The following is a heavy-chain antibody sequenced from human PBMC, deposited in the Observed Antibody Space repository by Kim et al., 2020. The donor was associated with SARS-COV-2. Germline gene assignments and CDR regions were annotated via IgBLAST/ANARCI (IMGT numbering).Heavy chain of an antibody. D-gene: IGHD5-12*01. Sequence: YAAAVKVQFTISRDTAKTALDLQMNSLKAEDTAVYYCTKQGKSWLQFVDYWGQGTLVTVSS. V-gene: IGHV3-23*01. CDR3: TKQGKSWLQFVDY. J-gene: IGHJ4*02.